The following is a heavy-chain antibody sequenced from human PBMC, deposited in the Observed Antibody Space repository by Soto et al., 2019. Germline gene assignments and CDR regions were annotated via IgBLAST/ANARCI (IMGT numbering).Heavy chain of an antibody. CDR1: GGTFSSYA. D-gene: IGHD4-17*01. V-gene: IGHV1-69*13. J-gene: IGHJ6*02. Sequence: PQASVKVSCKASGGTFSSYAISWVRQAPGQGLEWMGGIIPIFGTANYAQKFQGRVTITADESTSTAYMELSSLRSEDTAVYYCARDDYGDYDYYYGMDVWGQGTTVTVSS. CDR3: ARDDYGDYDYYYGMDV. CDR2: IIPIFGTA.